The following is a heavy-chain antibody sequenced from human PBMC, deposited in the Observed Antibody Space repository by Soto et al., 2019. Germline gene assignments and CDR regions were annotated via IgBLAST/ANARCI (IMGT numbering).Heavy chain of an antibody. V-gene: IGHV4-59*01. CDR1: GGSISSYY. CDR3: ARDYFDSSGYYWGDY. D-gene: IGHD3-22*01. J-gene: IGHJ4*02. CDR2: IYYTGST. Sequence: SETLSLTCTVSGGSISSYYWSWIRQPPGKGLEWIGYIYYTGSTNYNPSLNSRVTISLDMSKTQFSLKLSSVTAADTAVYYWARDYFDSSGYYWGDYWGQVTLVSVS.